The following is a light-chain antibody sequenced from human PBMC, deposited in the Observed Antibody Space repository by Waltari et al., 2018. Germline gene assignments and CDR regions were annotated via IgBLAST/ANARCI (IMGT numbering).Light chain of an antibody. CDR3: MQNTHWSWT. Sequence: DVVMTQSPLSLPVTLGQPASISCRSSQSLVSSDGNTYFSWFQQRPGQSPRRLVYKVSNRDSGVPDRFSGSGSGTDFTLRISRVEAEDVGVYYCMQNTHWSWTFGQGTKVEIK. J-gene: IGKJ1*01. CDR1: QSLVSSDGNTY. CDR2: KVS. V-gene: IGKV2-30*01.